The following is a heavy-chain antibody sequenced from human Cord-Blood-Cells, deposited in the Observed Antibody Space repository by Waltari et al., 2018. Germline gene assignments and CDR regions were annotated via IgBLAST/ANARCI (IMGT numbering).Heavy chain of an antibody. D-gene: IGHD6-13*01. CDR1: GFTFSSYS. CDR3: ARDKYSSSWFDY. V-gene: IGHV3-21*01. CDR2: ISSSSSYI. Sequence: EVQLVESGGGLVKPGGSLRLSCAASGFTFSSYSMNWVRQAPGKGLEWVSSISSSSSYIYDADSVKGRFTISRDNAKNSLYLQMNSLRAEGTAVYYCARDKYSSSWFDYWGQGTLVTVSS. J-gene: IGHJ4*02.